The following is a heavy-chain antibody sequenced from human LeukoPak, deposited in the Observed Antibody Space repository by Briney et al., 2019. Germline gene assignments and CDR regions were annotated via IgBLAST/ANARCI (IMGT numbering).Heavy chain of an antibody. CDR2: INTNTGNP. J-gene: IGHJ6*02. Sequence: ASVKVSCKASGYTFTSYGISWVRQAPGQGLEWMGWINTNTGNPTYAQGFTGRFVFSLDTSVSTAYLQISSLKAEDTAVYYCARFYDFWSGYFPPYYYYYAMDVWGQGTTVTVSS. V-gene: IGHV7-4-1*02. CDR1: GYTFTSYG. CDR3: ARFYDFWSGYFPPYYYYYAMDV. D-gene: IGHD3-3*01.